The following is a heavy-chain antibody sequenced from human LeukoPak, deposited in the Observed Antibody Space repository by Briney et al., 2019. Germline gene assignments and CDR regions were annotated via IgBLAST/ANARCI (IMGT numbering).Heavy chain of an antibody. CDR3: ARDRGSWGFHY. CDR2: ISGSGGST. V-gene: IGHV3-23*01. J-gene: IGHJ4*02. CDR1: GFTFSSYA. Sequence: GGSLRLSCAASGFTFSSYAMHWVRQAPGKGGEGVSAISGSGGSTYYADSVKGRFTISRDNSKNTLYLQMNSLRAEDTAVYYCARDRGSWGFHYWGQGTLVTVSS. D-gene: IGHD2-15*01.